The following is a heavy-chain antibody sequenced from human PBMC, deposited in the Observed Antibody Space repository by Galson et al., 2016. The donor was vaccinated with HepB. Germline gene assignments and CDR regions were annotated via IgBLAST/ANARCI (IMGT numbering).Heavy chain of an antibody. CDR3: GRAQWNLARRAAFFDY. Sequence: SLRLSCAASGFTFSDYWMNWVRQAPGKGLEWVANVKQDGSDKYYVDSVKGRFTISRDNARNSLYLQMNSLRADDTAVYYCGRAQWNLARRAAFFDYWGQGALVTVSS. CDR1: GFTFSDYW. CDR2: VKQDGSDK. D-gene: IGHD1-1*01. J-gene: IGHJ4*02. V-gene: IGHV3-7*04.